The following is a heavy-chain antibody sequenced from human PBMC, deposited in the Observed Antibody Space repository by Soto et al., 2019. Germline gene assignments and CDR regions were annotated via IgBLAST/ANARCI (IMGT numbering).Heavy chain of an antibody. D-gene: IGHD6-19*01. V-gene: IGHV1-69*13. CDR2: IIPIFGTA. J-gene: IGHJ6*02. CDR3: ARGAAVAGSNYYYGMDV. Sequence: SVKVSCKASGGTFSSYAISWVRQAPGQGLEWMGGIIPIFGTANYAQKFQGRVTITADESTSTAYMELSSLRSEDTAVYYCARGAAVAGSNYYYGMDVWGQGTTVTVSS. CDR1: GGTFSSYA.